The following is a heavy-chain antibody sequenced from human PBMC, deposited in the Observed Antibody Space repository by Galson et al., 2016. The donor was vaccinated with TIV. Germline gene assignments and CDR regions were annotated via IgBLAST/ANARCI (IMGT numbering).Heavy chain of an antibody. CDR2: MNPRSGNT. CDR3: AAPPTGIEPYYFGMDV. J-gene: IGHJ6*02. V-gene: IGHV1-8*02. CDR1: GYTFTSYD. Sequence: SVKVSCKASGYTFTSYDIIWVRQAAGQGLEWMGWMNPRSGNTDYAQKFQGRVTMSMNTSISTAYMKMSSLRSEDTAVDFCAAPPTGIEPYYFGMDVWGQGTTFTVSS. D-gene: IGHD1-1*01.